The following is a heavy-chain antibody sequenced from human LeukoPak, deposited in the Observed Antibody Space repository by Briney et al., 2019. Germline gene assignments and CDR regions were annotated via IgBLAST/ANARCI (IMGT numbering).Heavy chain of an antibody. Sequence: GESLKISCKGSGSRFSSYWIGWVRQLPGKGLDWMGFVFPVDSDTRYSPSFQGQVTISVDKSINTAYLQWSSLEASDTAMYYCARQVYSSSSFDYWGQGTLVTVSS. CDR2: VFPVDSDT. CDR3: ARQVYSSSSFDY. D-gene: IGHD6-6*01. CDR1: GSRFSSYW. J-gene: IGHJ4*02. V-gene: IGHV5-51*01.